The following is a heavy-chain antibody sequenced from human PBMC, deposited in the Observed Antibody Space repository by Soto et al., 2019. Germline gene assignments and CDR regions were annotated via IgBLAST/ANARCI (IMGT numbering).Heavy chain of an antibody. Sequence: VQLIQSGTEVKKSGASVKISCEASGYTFFAYYMNWVRQAPGQGLEWMGMINPSGGTATYAQRFRDRLTVTRGTAARTVYMELRTLRPDDTAVYYCARGDASSGTYWFDYWGQGTLVTASS. D-gene: IGHD3-10*01. J-gene: IGHJ4*02. CDR3: ARGDASSGTYWFDY. CDR2: INPSGGTA. CDR1: GYTFFAYY. V-gene: IGHV1-46*01.